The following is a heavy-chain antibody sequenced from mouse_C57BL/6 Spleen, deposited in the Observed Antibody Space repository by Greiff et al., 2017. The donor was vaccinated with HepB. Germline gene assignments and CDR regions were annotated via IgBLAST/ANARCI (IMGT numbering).Heavy chain of an antibody. D-gene: IGHD2-1*01. CDR3: ARSDGNYAYAMDY. J-gene: IGHJ4*01. CDR2: INPNYGTT. Sequence: EVKLQESGPELVKPGASVKLSCKASGYSFTDYNMNWVKQSNGKSLEWIGVINPNYGTTSYNQKFKGKATLTVDQSSSTAYMQLNSLTSEDSAVYYCARSDGNYAYAMDYWGKGTSVTVSS. V-gene: IGHV1-39*01. CDR1: GYSFTDYN.